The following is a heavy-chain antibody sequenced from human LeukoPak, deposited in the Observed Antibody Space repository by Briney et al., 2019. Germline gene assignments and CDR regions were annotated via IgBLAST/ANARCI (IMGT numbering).Heavy chain of an antibody. D-gene: IGHD2-8*01. CDR1: GFTVSSNY. V-gene: IGHV3-53*01. J-gene: IGHJ6*02. Sequence: GGSLRLSCAASGFTVSSNYMSWVRQAPGKGLEWVSVIYSGGSTYYADSVKGRFTISRDNSKNTLYLQMNSLRAEDTAVYYCARVMEDCTNGVCQIYYYYGMDVWGQGTTVTVSS. CDR2: IYSGGST. CDR3: ARVMEDCTNGVCQIYYYYGMDV.